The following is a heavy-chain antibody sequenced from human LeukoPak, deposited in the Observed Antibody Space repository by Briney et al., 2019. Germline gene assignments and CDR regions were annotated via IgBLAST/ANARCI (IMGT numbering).Heavy chain of an antibody. CDR3: ARFYLGVSGYHDY. Sequence: GGSLRLSCAASGFTFSSYSMNWVRQAPGKWLEWVSSISSSSSYIYYADSVKGRFTISRDNAKNSLYLQMNSLRAEDTAVYYCARFYLGVSGYHDYWGQGTLVTVSS. D-gene: IGHD3-3*01. V-gene: IGHV3-21*04. CDR2: ISSSSSYI. CDR1: GFTFSSYS. J-gene: IGHJ4*02.